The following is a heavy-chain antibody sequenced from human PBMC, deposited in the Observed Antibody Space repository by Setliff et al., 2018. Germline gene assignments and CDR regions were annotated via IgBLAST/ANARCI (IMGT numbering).Heavy chain of an antibody. CDR2: VDHSGNT. D-gene: IGHD3-22*01. J-gene: IGHJ4*02. V-gene: IGHV4-39*01. CDR1: GDSISRSTYY. Sequence: KPSETLSLTCTVSGDSISRSTYYRGWIRQSPGKGLDRIGTVDHSGNTFYNPSLKSRVTISVDTSKNQFSLKLTSVSAADTAVYYCARRDSTGFYGYSFDFWGQGTLVTVSS. CDR3: ARRDSTGFYGYSFDF.